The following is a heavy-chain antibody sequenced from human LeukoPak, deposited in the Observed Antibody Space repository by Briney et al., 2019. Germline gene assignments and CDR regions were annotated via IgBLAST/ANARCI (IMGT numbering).Heavy chain of an antibody. CDR1: GFTFSSYW. CDR2: IKQDGSEK. V-gene: IGHV3-7*01. D-gene: IGHD3-3*01. CDR3: AREGSSYDFWSGYLDY. J-gene: IGHJ4*02. Sequence: GGSLRLSCVASGFTFSSYWMSWVRQAPGKGLEWVANIKQDGSEKYYVDSVKGRFTISRDNAKNSLYLQMNSLRAEDTAVYYCAREGSSYDFWSGYLDYWGQGTLVTVS.